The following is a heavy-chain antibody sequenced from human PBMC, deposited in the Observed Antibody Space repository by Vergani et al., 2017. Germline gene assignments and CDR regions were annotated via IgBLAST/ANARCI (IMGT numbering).Heavy chain of an antibody. CDR1: GFTFSSYA. V-gene: IGHV3-64D*06. D-gene: IGHD6-13*01. CDR2: ISSNGGST. J-gene: IGHJ4*02. CDR3: ARAITAGTGIPFDY. Sequence: EVQLVESGGGLVQPGGSLRLSCSASGFTFSSYAMHWVRQAPGKGLEYVSAISSNGGSTYYADSVKGRFTISRDNSKNTLYLQMSSLRAEDTAVYYCARAITAGTGIPFDYWGQGTLVTVSS.